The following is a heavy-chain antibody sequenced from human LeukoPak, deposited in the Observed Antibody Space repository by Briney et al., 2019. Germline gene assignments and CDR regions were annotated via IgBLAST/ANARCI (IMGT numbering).Heavy chain of an antibody. Sequence: GGSLRLSCAASGFTFSNAWMSWVRQAPGKGLEWVGRIKSKTDGGTTDYAAPVKGRFTISRDDSKNTLYLQMNSLRAEDTAVYYCARLYFDWLVVDYWGQGTLVTVSS. J-gene: IGHJ4*02. CDR3: ARLYFDWLVVDY. V-gene: IGHV3-15*01. D-gene: IGHD3-9*01. CDR1: GFTFSNAW. CDR2: IKSKTDGGTT.